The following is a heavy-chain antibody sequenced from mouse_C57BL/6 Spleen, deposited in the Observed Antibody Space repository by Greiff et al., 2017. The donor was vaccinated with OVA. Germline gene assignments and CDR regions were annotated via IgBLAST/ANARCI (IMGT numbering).Heavy chain of an antibody. CDR1: GFTFSDYG. J-gene: IGHJ1*03. V-gene: IGHV5-17*01. CDR3: ARGGSSSPWYFDV. CDR2: ISSGSSTI. D-gene: IGHD1-1*01. Sequence: EVQGVESGGGLVKPGGSLKLSCAASGFTFSDYGMHWVRQAPEKGLEWVAYISSGSSTIYYADTVKGRFTISRDNAKNTLFLQMTSLRSEDTAMYYCARGGSSSPWYFDVWGTGTTVTVSS.